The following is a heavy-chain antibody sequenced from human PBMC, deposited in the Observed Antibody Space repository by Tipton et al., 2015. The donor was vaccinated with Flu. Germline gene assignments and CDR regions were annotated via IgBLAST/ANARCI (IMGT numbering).Heavy chain of an antibody. V-gene: IGHV4-39*07. D-gene: IGHD3-3*01. CDR2: IYYSGST. J-gene: IGHJ4*02. CDR3: ARDPFPGYDFWSGYYSSFDY. CDR1: GGSISSSSYY. Sequence: TLSLTCTVSGGSISSSSYYWGWIRQPPGKGLEWIGSIYYSGSTYYNPSLKSRVTTSVDTSKNQFSLKLSSVTAADTAVYYCARDPFPGYDFWSGYYSSFDYWGQGTLVTVSS.